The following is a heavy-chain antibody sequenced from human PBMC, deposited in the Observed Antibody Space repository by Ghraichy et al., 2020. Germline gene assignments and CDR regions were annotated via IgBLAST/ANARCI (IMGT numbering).Heavy chain of an antibody. D-gene: IGHD2-21*01. CDR2: IYYSGDT. CDR3: ARPCGGDCYDAFDI. CDR1: GGSMSDYY. V-gene: IGHV4-59*08. Sequence: SETLSLTCTVSGGSMSDYYWTWIRQHPGKGLEWIGYIYYSGDTNYNPSLKSRVTISVDKSKNQFSLKLSSVTAADTAVYYCARPCGGDCYDAFDIWGQGTMVTVSS. J-gene: IGHJ3*02.